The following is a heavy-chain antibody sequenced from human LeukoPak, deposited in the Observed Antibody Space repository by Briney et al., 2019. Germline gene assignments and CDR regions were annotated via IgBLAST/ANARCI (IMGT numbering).Heavy chain of an antibody. CDR2: ISYSGST. CDR1: GGSISSYY. D-gene: IGHD2/OR15-2a*01. Sequence: SEALSLTCTVSGGSISSYYWSWIRQPPGKGLEWIGYISYSGSTNYNPSLKSRVTISLDTSKNQFSLKLSSVTAADTAVYYCAGHHPRNTVDFWGQGTLVTVSS. CDR3: AGHHPRNTVDF. V-gene: IGHV4-59*08. J-gene: IGHJ4*02.